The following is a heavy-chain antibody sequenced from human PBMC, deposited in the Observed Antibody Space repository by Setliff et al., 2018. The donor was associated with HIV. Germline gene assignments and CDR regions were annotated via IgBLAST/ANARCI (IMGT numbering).Heavy chain of an antibody. CDR1: GYTLSELS. J-gene: IGHJ2*01. CDR2: FNPEEGKT. V-gene: IGHV1-24*01. CDR3: AASISSRHYYGSAL. D-gene: IGHD3-10*01. Sequence: ASVKVSCKISGYTLSELSMHWVRQAPGKGLEWMVGFNPEEGKTIYAQKFQGRVTMTEDTSTDTAFMDLNNLRSEGTAVYYCAASISSRHYYGSALWGRGTLVTVSS.